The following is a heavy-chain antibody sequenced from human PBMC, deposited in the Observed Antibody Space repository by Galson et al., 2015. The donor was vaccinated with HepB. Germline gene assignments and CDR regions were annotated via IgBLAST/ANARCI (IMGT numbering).Heavy chain of an antibody. CDR3: TRHGVNYYDSSANLAFDI. Sequence: SLRLSCAASGFTFSGSAMHWVRQASGKGLEWVGRIRSKANSYATAYAASVKGRFTISRDDSKNTAYLQMNSLKTEDTAVYYCTRHGVNYYDSSANLAFDIWGQGTMVTVSS. J-gene: IGHJ3*02. V-gene: IGHV3-73*01. D-gene: IGHD3-22*01. CDR1: GFTFSGSA. CDR2: IRSKANSYAT.